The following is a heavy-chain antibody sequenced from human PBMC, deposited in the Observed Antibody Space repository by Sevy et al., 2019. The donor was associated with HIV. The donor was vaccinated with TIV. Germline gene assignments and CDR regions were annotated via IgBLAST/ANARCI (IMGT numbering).Heavy chain of an antibody. J-gene: IGHJ3*01. D-gene: IGHD1-1*01. Sequence: ASVKVSCKASGYTFTGYYIHWVRQVPGQGLEWMGWINPNSPYTGDTNYEQNFQGRVALNTETSINTAYMELSGLTSDDTAIYFGAREMTLWSHDACHLWGQGTRVTVSS. CDR3: AREMTLWSHDACHL. CDR1: GYTFTGYY. V-gene: IGHV1-2*02. CDR2: INPNSPYTGDT.